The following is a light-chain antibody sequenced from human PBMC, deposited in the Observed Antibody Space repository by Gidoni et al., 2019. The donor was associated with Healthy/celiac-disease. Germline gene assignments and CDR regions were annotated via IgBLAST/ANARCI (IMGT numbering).Light chain of an antibody. Sequence: DIQMTQSPSSLSASVGDRVTITCRASQGISNDLAWYQQKPGKVPKLLIYDESTLQSGVPSRFSGSGSGTDFTLTISSLQPEDVATYYCQKYNSAPWTFGQGTKVEIK. CDR3: QKYNSAPWT. CDR1: QGISND. J-gene: IGKJ1*01. CDR2: DES. V-gene: IGKV1-27*01.